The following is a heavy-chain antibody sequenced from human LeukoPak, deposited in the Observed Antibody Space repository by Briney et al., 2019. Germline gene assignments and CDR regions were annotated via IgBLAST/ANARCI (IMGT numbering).Heavy chain of an antibody. J-gene: IGHJ6*02. Sequence: PGGSLRLSCAASGFTVSSNYMSWVRQAPGKGLEWVSVIYSGGSTYYADSVKGRFTISRDNSKNTLYLQMNSLRAEDTAVYYCAKAGGGYAYYYYYYGMDVWGQGTTVTVSS. CDR1: GFTVSSNY. CDR2: IYSGGST. V-gene: IGHV3-53*01. CDR3: AKAGGGYAYYYYYYGMDV. D-gene: IGHD3-22*01.